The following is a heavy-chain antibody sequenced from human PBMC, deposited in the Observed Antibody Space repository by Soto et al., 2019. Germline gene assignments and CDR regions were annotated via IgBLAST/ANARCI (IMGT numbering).Heavy chain of an antibody. V-gene: IGHV5-51*01. D-gene: IGHD5-18*01. CDR1: GYSFTSYW. J-gene: IGHJ3*02. CDR2: IYPGDSDT. Sequence: GGSLRLSCKGSGYSFTSYWIGWVRQMPGKGLEWMGIIYPGDSDTRYSPSFQGQVTISADKSISTAYLQWSSLKASDTAMYYCARRTWIQLQPRGGAFDIWGQGTMVTVSS. CDR3: ARRTWIQLQPRGGAFDI.